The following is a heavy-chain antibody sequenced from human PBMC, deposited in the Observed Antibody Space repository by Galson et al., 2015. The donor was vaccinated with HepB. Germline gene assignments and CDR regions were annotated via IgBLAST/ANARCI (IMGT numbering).Heavy chain of an antibody. V-gene: IGHV3-53*04. Sequence: SLRLSCAASGFTVSSNYMSWVRQAPGKGLEWVSVIYSGGSTYYADSVKGRFTISRHNSKNTLYLQMNSLRAEDTAVYYCAREGMGSGWSFDYWGQGTLVTVSS. J-gene: IGHJ4*02. D-gene: IGHD6-19*01. CDR1: GFTVSSNY. CDR3: AREGMGSGWSFDY. CDR2: IYSGGST.